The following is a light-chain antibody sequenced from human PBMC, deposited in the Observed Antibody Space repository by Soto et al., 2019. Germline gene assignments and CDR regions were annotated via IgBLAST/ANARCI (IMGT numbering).Light chain of an antibody. CDR1: SGHSSYA. V-gene: IGLV4-69*01. CDR3: QTWGSGIRVV. Sequence: QSVLTQSPSASASLGASVKLTWTLSSGHSSYAIAWHQQQPEKGPRYLMKLNSDGSHSKGDGIPDRFSGSSSGAERYLSISSLQSEDEADYYCQTWGSGIRVVFGGGTKLTVL. J-gene: IGLJ2*01. CDR2: LNSDGSH.